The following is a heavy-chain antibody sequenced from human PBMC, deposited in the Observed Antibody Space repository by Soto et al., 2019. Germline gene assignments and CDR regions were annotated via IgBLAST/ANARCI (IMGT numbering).Heavy chain of an antibody. Sequence: SETLSLTCAVYGGSFSGYYCSWIRQPPGKGLEWIGEINHSGSANYNPSLKSRVTISVDTSKNQFSLKLSSVTAADTAVYYCARGSNYYGMDVWGQGTTVTVSS. CDR2: INHSGSA. J-gene: IGHJ6*02. D-gene: IGHD3-3*02. CDR1: GGSFSGYY. CDR3: ARGSNYYGMDV. V-gene: IGHV4-34*01.